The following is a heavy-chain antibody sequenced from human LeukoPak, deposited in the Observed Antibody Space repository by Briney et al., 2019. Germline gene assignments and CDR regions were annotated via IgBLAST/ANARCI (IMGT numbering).Heavy chain of an antibody. Sequence: SVKVSCKASGFTFTSSAVQWVRQARGQRLEWIGWIVVGSGNTNYAQKFQERVTITRDMSTSTAYMELSSLRSEDTAVYYCAAGEDNGIAAAGTGYWGQGTLVTVSS. CDR1: GFTFTSSA. CDR3: AAGEDNGIAAAGTGY. D-gene: IGHD6-13*01. CDR2: IVVGSGNT. V-gene: IGHV1-58*01. J-gene: IGHJ4*02.